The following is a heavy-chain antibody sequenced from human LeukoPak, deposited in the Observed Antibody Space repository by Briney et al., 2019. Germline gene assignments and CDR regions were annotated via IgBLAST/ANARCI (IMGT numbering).Heavy chain of an antibody. D-gene: IGHD7-27*01. V-gene: IGHV1-8*02. CDR2: MNPNSGNT. Sequence: ASVKVSCKASGYTFTSYYMHWVRQAPRQGLEWMGWMNPNSGNTGYAQKFQGRVTMTRNTSISTAYMELSSLRSEDTAVYYCARHGITGDAYWYFDLWGRGTLVTVSS. CDR3: ARHGITGDAYWYFDL. CDR1: GYTFTSYY. J-gene: IGHJ2*01.